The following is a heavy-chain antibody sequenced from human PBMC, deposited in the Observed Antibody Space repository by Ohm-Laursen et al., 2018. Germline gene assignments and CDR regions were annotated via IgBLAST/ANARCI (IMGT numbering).Heavy chain of an antibody. CDR3: ARNSTPSGLDY. Sequence: GTLSLTCTVSGGSISSGGYYWSWIRQHPGKGLEWIGGIGEINHSGSTNYNPSLKSRVTISVDTSKNQFSLKLSSVTAADTAVYYCARNSTPSGLDYWGQGTLVTVSS. D-gene: IGHD2/OR15-2a*01. J-gene: IGHJ4*02. CDR1: GGSISSGGYY. V-gene: IGHV4-39*07. CDR2: IGEINHSGST.